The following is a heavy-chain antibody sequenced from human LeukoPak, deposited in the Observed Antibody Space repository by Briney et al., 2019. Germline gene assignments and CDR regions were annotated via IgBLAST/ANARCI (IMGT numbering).Heavy chain of an antibody. Sequence: PGRSLRLSCAASGFTLDDYAMHWVRQAPGKSLEWVSGISWNSVNIGYADSVKGRFTISRDNAKNSLYLQMNSLRAEDMALYYCAKGTMIVVAVGDYFDYWGQGTLVTVSS. CDR2: ISWNSVNI. CDR1: GFTLDDYA. D-gene: IGHD3-22*01. V-gene: IGHV3-9*03. CDR3: AKGTMIVVAVGDYFDY. J-gene: IGHJ4*02.